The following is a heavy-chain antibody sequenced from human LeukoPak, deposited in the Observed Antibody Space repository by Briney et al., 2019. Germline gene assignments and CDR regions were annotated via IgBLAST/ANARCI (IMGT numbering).Heavy chain of an antibody. CDR3: ARGGPEWPLDY. V-gene: IGHV3-33*08. CDR2: IWYDGSNT. J-gene: IGHJ4*02. Sequence: GGSLRLSCAASGFSFSDEYMSWIRQAPGKGLECVAVIWYDGSNTYYADSVKGRFTISGDNSKNTLFLQMNRLRAEDAAVYYCARGGPEWPLDYWGQGTLVTVSS. CDR1: GFSFSDEY. D-gene: IGHD3-3*01.